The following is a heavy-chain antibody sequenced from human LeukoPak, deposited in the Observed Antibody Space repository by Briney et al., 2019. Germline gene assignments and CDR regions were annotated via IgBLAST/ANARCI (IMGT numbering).Heavy chain of an antibody. D-gene: IGHD4-17*01. CDR3: ARSIWTTVTTWFDP. Sequence: PGGTLRLSCAASGFTFSSYSMNWVRQAPGKGLEWVSSISSSSSYIYYADSVKGRFTISRDNAKNSLYLQMNSLRAEDTAVYYCARSIWTTVTTWFDPWGQGTLVTVSS. J-gene: IGHJ5*02. CDR2: ISSSSSYI. V-gene: IGHV3-21*01. CDR1: GFTFSSYS.